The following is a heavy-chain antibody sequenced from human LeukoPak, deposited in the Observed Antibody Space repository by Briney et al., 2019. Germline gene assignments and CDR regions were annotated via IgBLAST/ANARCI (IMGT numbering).Heavy chain of an antibody. CDR1: GYTFASYG. Sequence: ASVKVSCKASGYTFASYGISWVRQAPGQGLEWMGWINVYNGNTKYAQKVEGRVTMTTETATSTAYMELRSLRSDDTAVYYCAREGLEQWLAGSDYWGQGTLITVSS. CDR2: INVYNGNT. V-gene: IGHV1-18*01. CDR3: AREGLEQWLAGSDY. J-gene: IGHJ4*02. D-gene: IGHD6-19*01.